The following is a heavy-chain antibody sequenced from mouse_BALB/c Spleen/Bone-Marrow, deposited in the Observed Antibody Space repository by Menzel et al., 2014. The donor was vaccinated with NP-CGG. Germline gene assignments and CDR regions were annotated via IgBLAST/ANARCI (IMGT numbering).Heavy chain of an antibody. V-gene: IGHV3-2*02. CDR3: ARQRELGRCYFDY. Sequence: EVQLVESGPGLVKPSQSLSLTCTVTGYSITSDYAWNWIRQFPGNKPEWMGSISYSGSTSYNPSLKSRISITRDTSKNQFFLQLNSVTTEDTATYYCARQRELGRCYFDYWGQGTTLTVSS. CDR1: GYSITSDYA. D-gene: IGHD4-1*01. J-gene: IGHJ2*01. CDR2: ISYSGST.